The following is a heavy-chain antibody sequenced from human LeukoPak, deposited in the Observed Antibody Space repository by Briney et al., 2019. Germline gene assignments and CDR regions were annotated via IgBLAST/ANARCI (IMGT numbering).Heavy chain of an antibody. D-gene: IGHD6-19*01. CDR1: GYTFTNYG. V-gene: IGHV7-4-1*02. CDR2: INTNTGNP. CDR3: ARPRSGWYNGYYYYMDV. J-gene: IGHJ6*03. Sequence: ASVKVSCKAAGYTFTNYGISWVRHAPGQGLEWLGWINTNTGNPTYAQGFTGRFVFSLDTSVSTAYLQISSLKAEDTAVYYCARPRSGWYNGYYYYMDVWGKGTTVTVSS.